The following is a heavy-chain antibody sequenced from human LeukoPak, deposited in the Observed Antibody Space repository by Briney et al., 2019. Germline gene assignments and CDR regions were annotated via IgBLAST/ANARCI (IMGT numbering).Heavy chain of an antibody. J-gene: IGHJ4*02. CDR2: INGDGSHS. Sequence: GGSLRLSCEGSAFIFSGHWMNWVRQTPGKGLERVADINGDGSHSYCVDSVKGRFTLSRDNAKNSLFLQMNSLRAEDTAVYYCVKNSGWYCLDYWGQGTLVTVSS. CDR3: VKNSGWYCLDY. CDR1: AFIFSGHW. D-gene: IGHD6-13*01. V-gene: IGHV3-7*03.